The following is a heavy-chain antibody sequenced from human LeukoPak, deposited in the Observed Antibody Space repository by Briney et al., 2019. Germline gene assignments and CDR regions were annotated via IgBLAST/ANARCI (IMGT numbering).Heavy chain of an antibody. CDR1: GYTFTGCY. Sequence: ASVKVSCKASGYTFTGCYMHWVRQAPGQGLEWMGWMNPNSGNTGYAQKFQGRVTMTRNTSLSTAYMELSSLRSEDTAVYYCARGSLIQLWFSSYYYYGMDVWGQGTTVTVSS. J-gene: IGHJ6*02. CDR3: ARGSLIQLWFSSYYYYGMDV. D-gene: IGHD5-18*01. V-gene: IGHV1-8*02. CDR2: MNPNSGNT.